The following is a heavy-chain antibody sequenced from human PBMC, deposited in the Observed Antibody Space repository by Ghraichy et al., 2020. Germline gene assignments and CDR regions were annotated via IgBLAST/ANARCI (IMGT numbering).Heavy chain of an antibody. Sequence: LSLTCAASGFTVSSNYMSWVRQAPGKGLEWVSVIYSGGSTYYADSVKGRFTISRHNSKNTLYLPRNSLRAEDTAVYYCARESVVGATTADYWGQGTLVTVSS. CDR3: ARESVVGATTADY. D-gene: IGHD1-26*01. CDR2: IYSGGST. J-gene: IGHJ4*02. CDR1: GFTVSSNY. V-gene: IGHV3-53*04.